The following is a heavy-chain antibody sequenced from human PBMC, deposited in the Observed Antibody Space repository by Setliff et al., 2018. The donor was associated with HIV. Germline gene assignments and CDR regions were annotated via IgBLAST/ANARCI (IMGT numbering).Heavy chain of an antibody. Sequence: SGPTLVNPTQTLTLTCTLSGLSLDISDVGVGWLRQPPGKALEWLALIYWNDDKRYSPSLKSRVTVTKDTAKNQVVLTMTNMDPADTATYFCAHSPDTWYFGEYFRHWGQGTLVTVST. D-gene: IGHD3-9*01. CDR3: AHSPDTWYFGEYFRH. V-gene: IGHV2-5*01. CDR2: IYWNDDK. J-gene: IGHJ1*01. CDR1: GLSLDISDVG.